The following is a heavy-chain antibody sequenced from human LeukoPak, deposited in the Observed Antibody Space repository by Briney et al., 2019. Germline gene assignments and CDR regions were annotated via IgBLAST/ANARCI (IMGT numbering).Heavy chain of an antibody. V-gene: IGHV4-39*07. Sequence: SETLSLTCSVSGGSISTGSYYWGWIRQPPGKGLEWIGSFYYRGSRTTHYNPSLKSRVTISVDTSKNQFSLKLSSVTAADTAVYYCARALRDDYDWGLTNWGQGTLVTVSS. CDR3: ARALRDDYDWGLTN. J-gene: IGHJ4*02. CDR2: FYYRGSRTT. CDR1: GGSISTGSYY. D-gene: IGHD4-17*01.